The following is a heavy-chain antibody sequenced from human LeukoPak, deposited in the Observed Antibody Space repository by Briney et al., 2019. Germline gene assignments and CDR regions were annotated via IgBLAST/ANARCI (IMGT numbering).Heavy chain of an antibody. CDR1: GFTFSSYA. CDR3: VRFIGVVVAATRAYYFDY. V-gene: IGHV3-30-3*01. D-gene: IGHD2-15*01. CDR2: ISYDGSNK. Sequence: GASLRLSCAASGFTFSSYAMHWVRQDPGKGLELVAVISYDGSNKYYADSVKGRFTISRDNSKNTLYLQMNSLRAEDTAAYYCVRFIGVVVAATRAYYFDYWGQGTLVTASS. J-gene: IGHJ4*02.